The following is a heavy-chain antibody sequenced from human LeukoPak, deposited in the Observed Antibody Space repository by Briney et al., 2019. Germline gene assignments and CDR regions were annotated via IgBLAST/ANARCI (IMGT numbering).Heavy chain of an antibody. CDR3: ARRTWQELEYSNYDY. CDR2: IYPSDSNI. V-gene: IGHV5-51*01. CDR1: GYSFTSYW. Sequence: GESLKISCKASGYSFTSYWIAWVRQMPGKGLEWMGIIYPSDSNIRYSPSFEGQVTITADRSISTAYLQWSSLKASDSAIYYCARRTWQELEYSNYDYWGQGTLVTVSS. D-gene: IGHD4-11*01. J-gene: IGHJ4*02.